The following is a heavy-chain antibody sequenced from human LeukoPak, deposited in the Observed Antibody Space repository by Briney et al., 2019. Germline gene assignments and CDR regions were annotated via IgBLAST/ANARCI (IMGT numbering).Heavy chain of an antibody. V-gene: IGHV1-2*02. CDR1: EYTFTGHY. D-gene: IGHD3-22*01. J-gene: IGHJ4*02. CDR2: INPNSGGT. Sequence: ASVKVSCKTSEYTFTGHYMHWVRQAPGQGLEWMGWINPNSGGTNYAQKFQGRVTMTRDTSISTAYMELSRLRSDDTAVYYCARAYYDSSGYYGGEGYWGQGTLVTVSS. CDR3: ARAYYDSSGYYGGEGY.